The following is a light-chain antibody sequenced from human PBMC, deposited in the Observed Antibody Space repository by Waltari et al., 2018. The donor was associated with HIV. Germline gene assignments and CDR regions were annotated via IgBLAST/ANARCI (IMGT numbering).Light chain of an antibody. Sequence: EIVLTQSPDSLTVSLRERATINCKASQSILFSTTNSNYLAWYQQKPGHPPKLLISWASGRRSGVPDRFSGAGSGTDFTLTITSLQAEDVAVYYCQQYYSHPRTFGQGTKLEI. CDR3: QQYYSHPRT. J-gene: IGKJ2*01. CDR1: QSILFSTTNSNY. V-gene: IGKV4-1*01. CDR2: WAS.